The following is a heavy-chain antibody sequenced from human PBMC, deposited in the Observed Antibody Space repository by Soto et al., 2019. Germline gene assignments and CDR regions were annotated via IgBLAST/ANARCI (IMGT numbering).Heavy chain of an antibody. CDR3: AIDRGDPYYFDC. Sequence: ASVKVSCKASGYTFTTYGISWVRQAPGQGLEWMGWISAYNGNTNYAQKVQGRVTMTTDTSTSTAYMELRSLRSDDTAVYYCAIDRGDPYYFDCWGQGTQVTVSS. D-gene: IGHD2-21*02. CDR2: ISAYNGNT. J-gene: IGHJ4*02. CDR1: GYTFTTYG. V-gene: IGHV1-18*04.